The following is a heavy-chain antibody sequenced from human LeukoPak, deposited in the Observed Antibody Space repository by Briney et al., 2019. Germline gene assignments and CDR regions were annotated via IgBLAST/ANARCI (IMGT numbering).Heavy chain of an antibody. V-gene: IGHV3-48*01. D-gene: IGHD1-7*01. CDR1: GFTFSSYS. J-gene: IGHJ4*02. Sequence: GGSLRLSCAASGFTFSSYSMNWVRQAPGKGLEWVSYISSSSTIYYADSVKGRFTISRDNAKNSLYLQMNSLRAEDTAVYYCARDNAYNRNYRYVDYWGQGTLVTVSS. CDR2: ISSSSTI. CDR3: ARDNAYNRNYRYVDY.